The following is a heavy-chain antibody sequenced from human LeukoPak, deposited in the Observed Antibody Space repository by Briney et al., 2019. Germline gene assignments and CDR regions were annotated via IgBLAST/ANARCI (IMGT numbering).Heavy chain of an antibody. J-gene: IGHJ4*02. V-gene: IGHV3-7*01. CDR2: INQDGSVQ. Sequence: GGSLRLPCAASGFPFSAYWMDWVRQAPGKEMEWVANINQDGSVQYYAASVRGRFTIPRDNAKNSLYLQMNILKAEDTAIYYCSRSLDYLGQGALVTVSS. CDR3: SRSLDY. CDR1: GFPFSAYW.